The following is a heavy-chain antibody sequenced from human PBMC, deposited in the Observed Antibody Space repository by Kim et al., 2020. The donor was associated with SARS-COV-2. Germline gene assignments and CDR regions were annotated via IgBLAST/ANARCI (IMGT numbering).Heavy chain of an antibody. Sequence: SVKVSCKASGGTFSSYAISWVRQAPGQGLEWMGGIIPIFGTANYAQKFQGRVTITADESTSTAYMELSSLRSEDTAVYYCARAAGYYSSGIDAFDIWGQGTMVTVSS. CDR3: ARAAGYYSSGIDAFDI. CDR1: GGTFSSYA. V-gene: IGHV1-69*13. D-gene: IGHD3-3*01. CDR2: IIPIFGTA. J-gene: IGHJ3*02.